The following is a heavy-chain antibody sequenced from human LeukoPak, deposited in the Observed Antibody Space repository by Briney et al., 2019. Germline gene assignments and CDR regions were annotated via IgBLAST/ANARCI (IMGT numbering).Heavy chain of an antibody. V-gene: IGHV3-30*04. CDR3: ARDNH. CDR2: ISYDGSNK. J-gene: IGHJ5*02. Sequence: GGSLRLSCAAAGFTFSSYAMHGVRQAPGKGLEWVAVISYDGSNKYYADSVKGRFTISRDNSKNTLYLQMNSLRAEDTSVYYCARDNHWGQGTLVTVSS. CDR1: GFTFSSYA.